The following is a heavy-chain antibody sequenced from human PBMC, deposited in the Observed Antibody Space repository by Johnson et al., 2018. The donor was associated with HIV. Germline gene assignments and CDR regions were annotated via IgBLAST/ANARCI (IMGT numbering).Heavy chain of an antibody. CDR2: ISYDGSNK. V-gene: IGHV3-30*04. CDR1: GFTFSSYA. D-gene: IGHD2-15*01. CDR3: ARGGGSTRGDAFDI. Sequence: QEQLVESGGGVVQPGRSLRLSCAASGFTFSSYAMHWVRQAPGKGLEWVAVISYDGSNKYYADSVKGRFTISRDNSKNTLYLQMNSLRAEETAVYYCARGGGSTRGDAFDIWGQGTVVTVSS. J-gene: IGHJ3*02.